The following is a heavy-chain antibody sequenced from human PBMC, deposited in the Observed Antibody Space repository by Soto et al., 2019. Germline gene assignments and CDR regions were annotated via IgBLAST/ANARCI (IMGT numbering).Heavy chain of an antibody. CDR1: GGSISGGGYH. CDR2: IYYSGST. CDR3: ASEAPRLLWFDDYGMDV. Sequence: QVQLQESGPGLVKPSQTLSLTCTVSGGSISGGGYHWTWIRQHPGKGLEWIGYIYYSGSTYYNPSLKSRVIISVDTSKNQVSLKLSSVTAADTAVYYCASEAPRLLWFDDYGMDVWGQGTRVTVSS. D-gene: IGHD3-10*01. J-gene: IGHJ6*02. V-gene: IGHV4-31*03.